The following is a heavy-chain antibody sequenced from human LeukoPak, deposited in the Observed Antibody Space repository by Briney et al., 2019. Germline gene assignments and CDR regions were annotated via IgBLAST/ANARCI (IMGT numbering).Heavy chain of an antibody. CDR1: GFTFSTYS. V-gene: IGHV3-21*01. D-gene: IGHD6-19*01. Sequence: GGSLRLSCAASGFTFSTYSMNWVRQAPGKGLEWVSYISSSSSYIYYADSVKGRFTISRDNAKNSLYLQMNSLRAEDTAVYYCGRDRPSVVAGIGYWGQGTLVTVSS. J-gene: IGHJ4*02. CDR3: GRDRPSVVAGIGY. CDR2: ISSSSSYI.